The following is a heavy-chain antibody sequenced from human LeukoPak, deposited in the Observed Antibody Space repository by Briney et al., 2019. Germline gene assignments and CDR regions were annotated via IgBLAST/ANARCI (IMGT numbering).Heavy chain of an antibody. V-gene: IGHV1-46*01. CDR3: ARGWGLYCSGGSCYFDY. J-gene: IGHJ4*02. CDR1: GYTFTSYY. Sequence: ASVKVSCKASGYTFTSYYMHWVRQAPGQGLEWMGIINPSGGSTSYAQKFQGRVTMTRDMSTSTVYMELSSLRSEDTAVYYCARGWGLYCSGGSCYFDYWGQGTLVTASS. CDR2: INPSGGST. D-gene: IGHD2-15*01.